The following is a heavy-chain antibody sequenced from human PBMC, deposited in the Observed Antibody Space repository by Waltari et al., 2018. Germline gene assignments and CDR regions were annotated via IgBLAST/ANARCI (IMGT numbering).Heavy chain of an antibody. Sequence: EVQLVESGGGLVQPGGSLRLSCAASGFTFSSYWMSWVSQAPGKGLEWVANIKQDGSEKYYVDAVKGRFTISRDNAKNSLYLQMNSLRAEDTAVYYCASGADDSSGYYPYWGQGTLVTVSS. CDR1: GFTFSSYW. V-gene: IGHV3-7*01. J-gene: IGHJ4*02. CDR2: IKQDGSEK. D-gene: IGHD3-22*01. CDR3: ASGADDSSGYYPY.